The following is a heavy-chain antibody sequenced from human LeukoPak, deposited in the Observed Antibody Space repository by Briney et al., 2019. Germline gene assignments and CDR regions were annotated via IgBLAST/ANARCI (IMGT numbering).Heavy chain of an antibody. D-gene: IGHD4-23*01. Sequence: GGSLTLSCAASGFTLSSYAMSWVRQAPGKGLEWVCVISGSGGSTNYADSVKGRFTVSRDDSKNTLYLQMDSLRVADTAVYYCAKGDYGGNPDALDVWGQETVVTVSS. V-gene: IGHV3-23*01. CDR2: ISGSGGST. CDR1: GFTLSSYA. CDR3: AKGDYGGNPDALDV. J-gene: IGHJ3*01.